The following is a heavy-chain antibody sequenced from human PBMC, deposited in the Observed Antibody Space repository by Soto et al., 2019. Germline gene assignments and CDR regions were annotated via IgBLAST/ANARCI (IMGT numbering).Heavy chain of an antibody. CDR1: GFSVTNNY. V-gene: IGHV3-53*01. CDR3: ARATRYFGSFDA. CDR2: IYTGGSV. J-gene: IGHJ4*02. Sequence: EVQLVESGGGLILPGGSLRLSCAASGFSVTNNYMTWFRQAPGKGLEWVSIIYTGGSVYYGESVKGRSTISRDSSKNTVCLQVNTLRAEDTAGYYSARATRYFGSFDAWGQGTRVTVSS. D-gene: IGHD1-1*01.